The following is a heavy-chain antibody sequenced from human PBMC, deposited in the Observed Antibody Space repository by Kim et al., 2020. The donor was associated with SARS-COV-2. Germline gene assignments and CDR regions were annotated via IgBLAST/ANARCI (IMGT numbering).Heavy chain of an antibody. Sequence: SETLSLTCTVSGGSISSGGYYWSWIRQHPGKGLEWIGYIYYSGSTYYNPSLKSRVTISVDTSKNQFSLKLSSVTAEDTAVYYCARWSSLRFFDYWGQGTLVTVSS. CDR1: GGSISSGGYY. J-gene: IGHJ4*02. D-gene: IGHD3-3*01. V-gene: IGHV4-31*03. CDR2: IYYSGST. CDR3: ARWSSLRFFDY.